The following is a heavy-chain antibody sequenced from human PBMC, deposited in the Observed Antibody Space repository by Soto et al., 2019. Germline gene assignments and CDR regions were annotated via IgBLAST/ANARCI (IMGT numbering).Heavy chain of an antibody. V-gene: IGHV4-31*03. J-gene: IGHJ6*02. CDR2: IYSNGDT. CDR1: SDSMNSGGYY. CDR3: ARRGVSSSGYYYYAMDV. D-gene: IGHD6-6*01. Sequence: TLSLTCSVSSDSMNSGGYYWSWIRQHPGKGLEWIGYIYSNGDTYYNPSLKSRVTISVDTSKNQFSLNLTSVTAADTAVYYCARRGVSSSGYYYYAMDVWGQGTTVTVSS.